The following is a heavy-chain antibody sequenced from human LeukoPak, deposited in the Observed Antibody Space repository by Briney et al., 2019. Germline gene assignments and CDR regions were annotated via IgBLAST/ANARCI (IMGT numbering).Heavy chain of an antibody. D-gene: IGHD3-22*01. CDR1: GGSFSGYY. CDR2: INHSGST. Sequence: SETLSLTCAVYGGSFSGYYWSWIRQPPGKGLEWIGEINHSGSTNYNPSLKSRVTISVDTSKNQFSLKLSSVTAADTAVYYCASTPPYYDSSGYTPPHRFDYWAREPWSPSPQ. CDR3: ASTPPYYDSSGYTPPHRFDY. J-gene: IGHJ4*02. V-gene: IGHV4-34*01.